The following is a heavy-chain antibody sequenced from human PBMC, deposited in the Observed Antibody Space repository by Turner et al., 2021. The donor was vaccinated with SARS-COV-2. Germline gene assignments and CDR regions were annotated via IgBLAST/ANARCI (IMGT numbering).Heavy chain of an antibody. D-gene: IGHD6-19*01. CDR1: VYSLPELS. Sequence: QVQLVQSGAEVTKPGASVKVSCQVSVYSLPELSMHWVRQAPGKGLEWMGGCDHEDGETIYAQKLQGRVTMTEDTSTDTAYMELSSLRSEDTAVYYCATGVAVAGTPSEYYYYYGMDVWGQGTTVTVSS. J-gene: IGHJ6*02. V-gene: IGHV1-24*01. CDR3: ATGVAVAGTPSEYYYYYGMDV. CDR2: CDHEDGET.